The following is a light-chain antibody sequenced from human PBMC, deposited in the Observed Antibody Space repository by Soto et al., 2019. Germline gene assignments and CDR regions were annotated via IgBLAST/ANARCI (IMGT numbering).Light chain of an antibody. Sequence: QSALTQPASVSGSPGQSITISCTGASSDIGSYNFVSWYQQHPSKAPKLMIYADTKRPSGVSNRFSGAKSGNTASLTISGLQAEDESDYYCCSYAGRSTWVFGGGTKLTVL. J-gene: IGLJ3*02. CDR2: ADT. V-gene: IGLV2-23*01. CDR1: SSDIGSYNF. CDR3: CSYAGRSTWV.